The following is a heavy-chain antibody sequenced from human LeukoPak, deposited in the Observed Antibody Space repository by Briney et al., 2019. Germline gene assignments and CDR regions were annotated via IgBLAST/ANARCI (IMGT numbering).Heavy chain of an antibody. CDR3: AKDTAYWPEVAFDI. V-gene: IGHV3-9*01. CDR2: ISWNSGRI. J-gene: IGHJ3*02. D-gene: IGHD2-15*01. CDR1: GITFDYYA. Sequence: GRSLVLSCAASGITFDYYAMHVGRAAPGEGLGGGSGISWNSGRIGYADSVKGRFTISRDNAKNTLYLQMNSLRAEDTALYYCAKDTAYWPEVAFDIWGQGTMVTVSS.